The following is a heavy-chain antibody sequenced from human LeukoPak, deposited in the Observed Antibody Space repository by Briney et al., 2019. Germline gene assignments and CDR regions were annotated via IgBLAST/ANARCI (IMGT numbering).Heavy chain of an antibody. Sequence: SETLSLTRTVSGGSISSYYWSWIRQPPGKGLEWIGYIYYSGSTNYNPSLKSRVTISVDTSKNQFSLKLTSVTAADTAVCYCARDAYVSYYYYGMDVWGKGTTVTVSS. V-gene: IGHV4-59*01. D-gene: IGHD3-16*01. CDR3: ARDAYVSYYYYGMDV. CDR1: GGSISSYY. J-gene: IGHJ6*04. CDR2: IYYSGST.